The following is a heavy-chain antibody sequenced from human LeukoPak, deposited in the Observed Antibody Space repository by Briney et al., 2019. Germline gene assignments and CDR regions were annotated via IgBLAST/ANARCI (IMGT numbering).Heavy chain of an antibody. Sequence: PSQTLSLTCTVSGGSISSGDYYWGWIRQPPGAGLEWIGYIYYSGSTYYNPSLKSRVTISVDTSKNQFSLKLSSVTAADTAVYYCARGTIAAEYLDYWGQGTLVTASS. J-gene: IGHJ4*02. D-gene: IGHD6-13*01. CDR1: GGSISSGDYY. CDR3: ARGTIAAEYLDY. CDR2: IYYSGST. V-gene: IGHV4-30-4*01.